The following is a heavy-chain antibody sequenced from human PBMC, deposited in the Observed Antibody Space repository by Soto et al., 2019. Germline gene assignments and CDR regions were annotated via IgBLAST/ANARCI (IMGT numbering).Heavy chain of an antibody. D-gene: IGHD3-10*01. CDR3: ARYGSGSSVWFDP. J-gene: IGHJ5*02. V-gene: IGHV4-59*01. Sequence: PSVTMCVTCTVAGGNISNYYWSWIRKPPGKGLEWIGYIYYSGSTNYNPSLKSRVTISVDTSKNQFSLKLSSVTAADTAVYYCARYGSGSSVWFDPWGQGTLVTVSS. CDR1: GGNISNYY. CDR2: IYYSGST.